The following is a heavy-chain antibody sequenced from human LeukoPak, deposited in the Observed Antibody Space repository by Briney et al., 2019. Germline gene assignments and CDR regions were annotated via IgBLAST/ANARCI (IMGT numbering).Heavy chain of an antibody. J-gene: IGHJ6*02. D-gene: IGHD2-2*01. CDR1: GGTFSSYA. V-gene: IGHV1-69*04. CDR3: ARGSVVPAATLYYYYGMDV. CDR2: IIPILGIA. Sequence: SVKVSCKASGGTFSSYAISWARQAPGQGLEWMGRIIPILGIANYAQKFQGRVTITADKSTSTAYMELSSLGSEDTAVYYCARGSVVPAATLYYYYGMDVWGQGTTVTVSS.